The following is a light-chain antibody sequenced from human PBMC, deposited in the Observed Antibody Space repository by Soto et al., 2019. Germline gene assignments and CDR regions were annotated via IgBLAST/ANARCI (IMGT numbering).Light chain of an antibody. CDR1: ESISSC. J-gene: IGKJ1*01. V-gene: IGKV1-5*03. CDR3: KQFET. CDR2: KAS. Sequence: DIQMTQSPSTLSASVGDRVTITCRASESISSCLDWYQQKPGKAPKLLIYKASSLESGVPSSFSGSGFRTKISLPLPSQQPNYFAQYYCKQFETFGQGTKVEIK.